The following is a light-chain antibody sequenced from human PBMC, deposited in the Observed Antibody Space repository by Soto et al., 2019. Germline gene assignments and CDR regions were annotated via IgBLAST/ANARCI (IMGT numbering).Light chain of an antibody. CDR1: QSVSSSY. CDR2: DAS. Sequence: VVTQSPGTLSLSPGERATLSCRSSQSVSSSYLAWYQQKPGQAPRILMYDASTRATGIPARFSGSGSGTEFTLTISSLQSEDFAVYYCQQYHNWPITFGQGTRLEI. CDR3: QQYHNWPIT. V-gene: IGKV3-15*01. J-gene: IGKJ5*01.